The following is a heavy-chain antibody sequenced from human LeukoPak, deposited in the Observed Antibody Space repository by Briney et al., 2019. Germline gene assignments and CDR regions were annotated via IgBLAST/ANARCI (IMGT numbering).Heavy chain of an antibody. CDR3: ARGGYSFGYWSYYFAY. CDR1: GGSISSYY. J-gene: IGHJ4*02. V-gene: IGHV4-59*01. D-gene: IGHD5-18*01. Sequence: SETLSLTCTVSGGSISSYYWSWIRQPPGKGLEWIGYIYYSGSTNYNPSLKSRVTISVDTSKNQFSLKLSSVTAADTAVYYCARGGYSFGYWSYYFAYWGQGTLVTVSS. CDR2: IYYSGST.